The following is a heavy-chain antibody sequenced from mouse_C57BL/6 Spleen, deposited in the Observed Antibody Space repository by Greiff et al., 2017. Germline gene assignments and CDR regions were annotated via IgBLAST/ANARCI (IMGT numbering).Heavy chain of an antibody. V-gene: IGHV1-81*01. D-gene: IGHD1-1*01. Sequence: QVQLQQSGAELARPGASVKLSCKASGYTFTSYGISWVKQRTGQGLEWIGEIYPRSGNTYYNEKFKGKATLTADKSSSTAYMELRSLTSEDSAVYFCARNQFITTEGHYFDYWGQGTTLTVSS. CDR3: ARNQFITTEGHYFDY. CDR2: IYPRSGNT. CDR1: GYTFTSYG. J-gene: IGHJ2*01.